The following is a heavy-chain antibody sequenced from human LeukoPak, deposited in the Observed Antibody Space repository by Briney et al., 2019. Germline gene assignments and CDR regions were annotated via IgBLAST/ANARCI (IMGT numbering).Heavy chain of an antibody. Sequence: GGSLRLSCAASGFTVSSNYMSWVRQAPGKGLEWVSVIYSGGSTYYADSVKGRFTISRDNSKNTLYLQMNSLRAEDTAVYYCARGSDSSSWYAGAFDIWGQGTMVTVSS. CDR2: IYSGGST. D-gene: IGHD6-13*01. J-gene: IGHJ3*02. CDR1: GFTVSSNY. CDR3: ARGSDSSSWYAGAFDI. V-gene: IGHV3-66*01.